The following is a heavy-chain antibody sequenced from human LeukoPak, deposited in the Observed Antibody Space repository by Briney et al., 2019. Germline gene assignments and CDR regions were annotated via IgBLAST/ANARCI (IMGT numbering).Heavy chain of an antibody. J-gene: IGHJ6*02. CDR3: ARYAPPLEGMDV. CDR2: INQDGREK. CDR1: QFTFSSYW. Sequence: GGSLRLSCTASQFTFSSYWMNWVRQAPGKGLEWVANINQDGREKNYVDSVKGRFTISRDNAKDSLYLQMNSLRAGDTAVYYCARYAPPLEGMDVWGQGTTVTVSS. V-gene: IGHV3-7*04.